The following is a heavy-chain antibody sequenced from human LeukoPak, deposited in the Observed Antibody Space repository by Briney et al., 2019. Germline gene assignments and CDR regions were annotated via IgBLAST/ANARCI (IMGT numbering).Heavy chain of an antibody. J-gene: IGHJ4*02. CDR3: AKTNGYYSD. CDR1: GFTFSSYG. Sequence: GGSLRHSCAASGFTFSSYGMNWVRQAPGKGLEWVSGISGSGGPTYYADSVKGRFTISRDNSKNSLSLQVSSLRAEDTAVYYCAKTNGYYSDWGQGTLVTVSS. CDR2: ISGSGGPT. D-gene: IGHD3-22*01. V-gene: IGHV3-23*01.